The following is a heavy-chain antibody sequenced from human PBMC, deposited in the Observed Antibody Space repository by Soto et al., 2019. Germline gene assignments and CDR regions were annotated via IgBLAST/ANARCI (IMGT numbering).Heavy chain of an antibody. CDR2: IIPIFGTA. V-gene: IGHV1-69*01. J-gene: IGHJ4*02. Sequence: QVQLVQSGAEVRKPGSSVKVSCKASVGTFSRHAISWVRQAPGQGLEWRGGIIPIFGTANHAQKCQGRVTIIADESTSTVYMELSGLRSEDTGMYYCARGWGYDSNDYYYAYWGQGTLVIVSS. D-gene: IGHD3-22*01. CDR1: VGTFSRHA. CDR3: ARGWGYDSNDYYYAY.